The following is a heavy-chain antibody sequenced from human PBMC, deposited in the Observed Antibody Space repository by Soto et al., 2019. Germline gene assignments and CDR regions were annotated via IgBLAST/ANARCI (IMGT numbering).Heavy chain of an antibody. D-gene: IGHD3-10*01. CDR1: GFTFSTYW. CDR2: MDQDGSET. J-gene: IGHJ4*02. CDR3: VWGGNIFIY. Sequence: EVQLVESGGGLVQPGGSLRLSCAASGFTFSTYWMTWVRQPPGKGLEWVANMDQDGSETYYVDSVRGRFTVSRDNAKNSLYLQMNSLRGEDTAVYYCVWGGNIFIYWGQGTLVTVAP. V-gene: IGHV3-7*04.